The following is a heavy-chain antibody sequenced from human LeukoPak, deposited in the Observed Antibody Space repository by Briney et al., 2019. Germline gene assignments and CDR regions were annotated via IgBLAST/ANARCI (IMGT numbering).Heavy chain of an antibody. CDR1: GYTFTGYY. Sequence: ASVKVSCKASGYTFTGYYMHWVRRAPGQGLEWMGWINPNSGGTNYAQKFQGWVTMTRDTSISTAYMELSRLRSDDTAVYYCAREFGITGTDYYYGMDVWGQGTTVTVSS. CDR2: INPNSGGT. J-gene: IGHJ6*02. V-gene: IGHV1-2*04. CDR3: AREFGITGTDYYYGMDV. D-gene: IGHD1-7*01.